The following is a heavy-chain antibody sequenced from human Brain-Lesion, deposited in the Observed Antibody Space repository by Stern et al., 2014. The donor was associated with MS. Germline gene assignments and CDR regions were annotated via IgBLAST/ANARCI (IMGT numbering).Heavy chain of an antibody. CDR3: ATLSPGSGGNYYRRFDY. J-gene: IGHJ4*02. D-gene: IGHD1-26*01. CDR1: GYTLTELS. CDR2: FDPEDAET. Sequence: VQLVESGAEVKKPGASLKVSCKVSGYTLTELSMHWVRQTPRKGLEWMGGFDPEDAETIYAPTFQGRVTITADTSTNTASLDRRSRRAEDTAVYYCATLSPGSGGNYYRRFDYGGQGTRVTVPS. V-gene: IGHV1-24*01.